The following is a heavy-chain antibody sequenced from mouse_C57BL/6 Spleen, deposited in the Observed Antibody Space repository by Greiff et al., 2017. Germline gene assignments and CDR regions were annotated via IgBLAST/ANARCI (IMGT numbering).Heavy chain of an antibody. D-gene: IGHD2-4*01. CDR1: GYKFTDYE. CDR2: IDPETGGT. V-gene: IGHV1-15*01. Sequence: QVQLQQSGAELVRPGASVTLSCKASGYKFTDYEMHWVKQTPVHGLEWIGAIDPETGGTAYNQKFKGKAILTADKFSSTAYMELRSLTSEDSAVYYCTRSDYDERRVYAMDYWCQGTSVTVSS. J-gene: IGHJ4*01. CDR3: TRSDYDERRVYAMDY.